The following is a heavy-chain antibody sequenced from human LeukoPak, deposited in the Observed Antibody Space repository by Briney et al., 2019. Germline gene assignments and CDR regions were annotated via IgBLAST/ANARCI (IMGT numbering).Heavy chain of an antibody. CDR2: LYNSGST. CDR1: RGSINNYG. Sequence: SETLSLTCTVSRGSINNYGWTWIRQPPGRGLEWIGDLYNSGSTSYNPSLNSRLTISADTSNKQFFLRLRSVTAADTAVCYCARLSHIAAAGAYSYYSLDVWGQGTTVTVSS. J-gene: IGHJ6*02. D-gene: IGHD6-13*01. V-gene: IGHV4-59*13. CDR3: ARLSHIAAAGAYSYYSLDV.